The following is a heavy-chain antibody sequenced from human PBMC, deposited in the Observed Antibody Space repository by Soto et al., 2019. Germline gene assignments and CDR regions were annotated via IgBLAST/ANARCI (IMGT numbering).Heavy chain of an antibody. J-gene: IGHJ3*02. CDR1: GGSFSGYY. D-gene: IGHD3-10*01. Sequence: SETLSLTCAVYGGSFSGYYWSWIRQPPGKGLEWIGEINHSGSTNYNPSLKSRVTISVDTSKNQFSLKLSSVTAADTAVYYCARVGSLWFGELSALGAFDIWGQGTMVTVSS. V-gene: IGHV4-34*01. CDR2: INHSGST. CDR3: ARVGSLWFGELSALGAFDI.